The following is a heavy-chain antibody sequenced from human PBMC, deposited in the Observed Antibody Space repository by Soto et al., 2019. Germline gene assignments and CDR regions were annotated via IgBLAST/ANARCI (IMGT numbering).Heavy chain of an antibody. CDR2: ISGSGATT. CDR1: GFAFSSYA. V-gene: IGHV3-23*01. J-gene: IGHJ5*01. Sequence: GGSLRLSCAASGFAFSSYAMTWVRQAPGKGLEWVSGISGSGATTSYADSVKGRFTVSRDNSKNTLYLQMNSLRVEDTAVYHCAKLRYFDWSAYNWFEYWGQGTPVTVSS. D-gene: IGHD3-9*01. CDR3: AKLRYFDWSAYNWFEY.